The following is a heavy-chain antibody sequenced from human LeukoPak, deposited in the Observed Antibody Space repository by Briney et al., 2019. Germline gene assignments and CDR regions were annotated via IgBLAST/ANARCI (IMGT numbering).Heavy chain of an antibody. D-gene: IGHD4-23*01. CDR1: GFTVRSNY. J-gene: IGHJ5*02. V-gene: IGHV3-53*01. CDR2: IYSGGST. CDR3: ARLPGGNPWFDP. Sequence: PGGSLRLSCAPSGFTVRSNYMRCVRHSRGEGLEGVSVIYSGGSTYYADPVKGRFTISRDNSKNTLYLQMNSLRAEDTAVYYCARLPGGNPWFDPWGQGTLVTVSS.